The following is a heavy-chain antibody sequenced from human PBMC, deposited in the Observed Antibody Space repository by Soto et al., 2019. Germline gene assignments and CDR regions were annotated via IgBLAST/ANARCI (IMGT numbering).Heavy chain of an antibody. V-gene: IGHV1-46*01. Sequence: ASVKVSCKASGYTFTSYYMHWVRQAPGQGLEWMGIINPSGGSTSYAQKFQGRVTMTRDTSTSTVYMELSSLRSEDTAVHYCARDLDVYCSSTSCYDDILTGLHFEVDYWGQGTLVTVSS. CDR3: ARDLDVYCSSTSCYDDILTGLHFEVDY. D-gene: IGHD2-2*01. J-gene: IGHJ4*02. CDR2: INPSGGST. CDR1: GYTFTSYY.